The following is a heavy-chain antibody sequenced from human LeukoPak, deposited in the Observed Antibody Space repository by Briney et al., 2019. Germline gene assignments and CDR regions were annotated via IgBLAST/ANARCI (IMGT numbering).Heavy chain of an antibody. V-gene: IGHV3-30*01. CDR2: ISYDGSNK. CDR3: ARGESRITIFGVVLTAIDI. D-gene: IGHD3-3*01. J-gene: IGHJ3*02. CDR1: GFTFSSYA. Sequence: GRSLRLSCAASGFTFSSYAMHWVRQAPGKGLEWVAVISYDGSNKYYADSVKGRFTISRDNSKNTLYPQMNSLRAEDTAVYYCARGESRITIFGVVLTAIDIWGQGTMVTVSS.